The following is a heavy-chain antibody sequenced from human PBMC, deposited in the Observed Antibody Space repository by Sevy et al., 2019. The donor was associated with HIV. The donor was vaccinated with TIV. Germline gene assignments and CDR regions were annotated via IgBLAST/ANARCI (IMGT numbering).Heavy chain of an antibody. CDR2: IKNENEGGTT. V-gene: IGHV3-15*01. Sequence: GGSLRLSCAASGFPFSDAWMNWVRQAPGKGLEWVGLIKNENEGGTTDYAAPVKGRFTISRDDSINTLFLQMSSLMTGVTAFFYCAPGWGSGTTWVRAFDLWGQGTMVTVSS. CDR1: GFPFSDAW. J-gene: IGHJ3*01. D-gene: IGHD1-7*01. CDR3: APGWGSGTTWVRAFDL.